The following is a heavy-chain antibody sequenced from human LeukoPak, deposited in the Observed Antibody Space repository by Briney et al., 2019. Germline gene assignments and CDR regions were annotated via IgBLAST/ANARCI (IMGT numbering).Heavy chain of an antibody. V-gene: IGHV3-21*01. CDR2: ISSSSSYI. Sequence: GGSLRLSCAASGFTFSSYSMNWVRQAPGKGLEWVSSISSSSSYIYYADSVKGRFTISRDNAKNSLYLQMNSLRAEDTAVYYCARLLPRWLQTMDYWGQGTLVTVSS. CDR3: ARLLPRWLQTMDY. D-gene: IGHD5-24*01. CDR1: GFTFSSYS. J-gene: IGHJ4*02.